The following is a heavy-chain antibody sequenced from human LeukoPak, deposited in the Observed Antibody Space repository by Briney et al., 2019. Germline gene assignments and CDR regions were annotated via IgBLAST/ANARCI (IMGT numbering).Heavy chain of an antibody. CDR3: AKDISGSYYVGFDY. D-gene: IGHD1-26*01. CDR2: ISTSGSTR. CDR1: GFSFSAYY. Sequence: GGSLRLSCAASGFSFSAYYMNWIRQAPGKGLEWVSHISTSGSTRQYADSVRGRFTISRDNTKNSLYLQMNSLRAEDTAVYYCAKDISGSYYVGFDYWGQGTLVTVSS. J-gene: IGHJ4*02. V-gene: IGHV3-11*01.